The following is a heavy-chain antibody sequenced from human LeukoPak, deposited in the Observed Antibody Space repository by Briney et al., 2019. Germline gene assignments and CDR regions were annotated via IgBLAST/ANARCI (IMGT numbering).Heavy chain of an antibody. CDR3: ARVSPPAATDGGEKFDP. CDR2: IIPIFGIA. Sequence: GASVKVSCKASGGTFSSYAISWVRQAPGQGLEWMGRIIPIFGIANYAQKFQGRVTITADKSTSTAHMELSSLRSEDTAVYYCARVSPPAATDGGEKFDPWGQGTLVTVSS. D-gene: IGHD2-2*01. CDR1: GGTFSSYA. J-gene: IGHJ5*02. V-gene: IGHV1-69*04.